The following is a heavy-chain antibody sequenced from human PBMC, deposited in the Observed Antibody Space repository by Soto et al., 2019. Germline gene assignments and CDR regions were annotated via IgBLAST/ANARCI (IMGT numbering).Heavy chain of an antibody. V-gene: IGHV5-10-1*01. J-gene: IGHJ6*02. CDR2: IDPSDSYT. D-gene: IGHD2-2*01. CDR3: ASSPRGYCSSTSCRELGNYYGMDV. CDR1: GYSFTSYW. Sequence: LGESLKISCTGSGYSFTSYWISWVRQMPGKGLEWMGRIDPSDSYTDYSPSFQGHVTISADKSISTAYLQWSSLKASDTAMYYCASSPRGYCSSTSCRELGNYYGMDVWGQGTTVTVSS.